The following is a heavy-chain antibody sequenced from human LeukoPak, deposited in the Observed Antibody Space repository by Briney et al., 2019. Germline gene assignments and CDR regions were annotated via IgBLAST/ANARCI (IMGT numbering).Heavy chain of an antibody. V-gene: IGHV4-59*11. D-gene: IGHD7-27*01. CDR1: GGSISSRH. Sequence: PSETLSLTCTVSGGSISSRHWSWIRQPPGKGLEWIGYIYYSGSTNYNPSLKSRVTISVDTSKNQFSLKLSSVTAADTAVYYCARGGPSTGNPFDYWGQGTLVTVSS. CDR3: ARGGPSTGNPFDY. CDR2: IYYSGST. J-gene: IGHJ4*02.